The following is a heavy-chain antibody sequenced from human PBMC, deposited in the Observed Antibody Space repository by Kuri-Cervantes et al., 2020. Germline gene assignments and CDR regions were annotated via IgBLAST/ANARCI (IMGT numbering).Heavy chain of an antibody. CDR1: GGSFSGYY. V-gene: IGHV3-11*04. D-gene: IGHD3-10*01. Sequence: GESLKISCAVYGGSFSGYYWSWIRQPPGKGLEWVSAISGSGGSTYYADSVKGRFTISRDNAKNSLYLQMNSLRAEDTAVYYCATEHRLLWFGELSRYYYYGMDVWGQGTTVTVSS. J-gene: IGHJ6*02. CDR2: ISGSGGST. CDR3: ATEHRLLWFGELSRYYYYGMDV.